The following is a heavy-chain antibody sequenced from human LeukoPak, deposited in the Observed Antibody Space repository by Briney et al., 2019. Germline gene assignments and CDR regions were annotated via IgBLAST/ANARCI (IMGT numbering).Heavy chain of an antibody. J-gene: IGHJ4*02. CDR1: GYTFTGYY. CDR3: ARDSGYDSSGSDY. V-gene: IGHV1-2*02. Sequence: ASVKVSCKASGYTFTGYYIHWVRQAPGQGLEWMGWMNPKSGDTFYAQNFQGRVTMTRDTSISTAYLELSSLRSDDTAVYYCARDSGYDSSGSDYWGQGTLVTVSS. CDR2: MNPKSGDT. D-gene: IGHD3-22*01.